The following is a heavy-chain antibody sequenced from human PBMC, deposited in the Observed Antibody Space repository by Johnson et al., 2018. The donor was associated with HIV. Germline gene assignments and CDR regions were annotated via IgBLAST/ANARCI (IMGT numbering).Heavy chain of an antibody. V-gene: IGHV3-30*04. D-gene: IGHD2-8*02. Sequence: QLLESGGGVVQPGRSLRLSCAASGFTFSSYAMHWVRQAPGKGLEWVAVISYDGSSTYYADSVKGRFTISRDNSKNTLYLQMNSLRAEDTAVYYCAKPGVLGGAFDIWGQGTMVTVSS. CDR1: GFTFSSYA. CDR2: ISYDGSST. CDR3: AKPGVLGGAFDI. J-gene: IGHJ3*02.